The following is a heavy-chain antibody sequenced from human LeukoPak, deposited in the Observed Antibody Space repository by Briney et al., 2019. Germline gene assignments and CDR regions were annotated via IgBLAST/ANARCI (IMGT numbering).Heavy chain of an antibody. V-gene: IGHV3-23*01. J-gene: IGHJ4*02. CDR3: ARERGYCSSTSCYSRGYFDY. Sequence: PGGSLRLSCAASGFTFSSYAMSWVRQAPGKGLEWVSAISGSGGSTYYADSVKGRFTISRDNSKNTLYLQMNSLRAEDTAVYYCARERGYCSSTSCYSRGYFDYWGQGTLVTVSS. CDR1: GFTFSSYA. D-gene: IGHD2-2*01. CDR2: ISGSGGST.